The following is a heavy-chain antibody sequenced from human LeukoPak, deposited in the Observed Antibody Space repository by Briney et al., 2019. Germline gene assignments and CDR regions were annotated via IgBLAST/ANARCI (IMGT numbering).Heavy chain of an antibody. Sequence: GGFLRLSCAASGFTFDDYAMHWVRQAPGKGLEWVSLISWDGGSTYYADSVKGRFTISRDNSKNSLYLQMNSLRAEDTALYYCAKDIQPGGSGSYEFDYWGQGTLVTVSS. D-gene: IGHD3-10*01. CDR3: AKDIQPGGSGSYEFDY. V-gene: IGHV3-43D*03. CDR2: ISWDGGST. CDR1: GFTFDDYA. J-gene: IGHJ4*02.